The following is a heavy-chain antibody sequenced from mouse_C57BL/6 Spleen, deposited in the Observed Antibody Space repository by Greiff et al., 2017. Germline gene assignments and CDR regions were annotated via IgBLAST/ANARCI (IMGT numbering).Heavy chain of an antibody. V-gene: IGHV1-69*01. J-gene: IGHJ3*01. CDR1: GYTFTSYW. D-gene: IGHD2-4*01. Sequence: VQLQQPGAELVMPGASVKLSCKASGYTFTSYWMHWVKQRPGQGLEWIGEIDPSDSYTIYNQKFKGKSTLTVDKSSSTAYMQLSSLTSEDSAVYYCAALPQYDYDEAYWGQGTLVTVSA. CDR2: IDPSDSYT. CDR3: AALPQYDYDEAY.